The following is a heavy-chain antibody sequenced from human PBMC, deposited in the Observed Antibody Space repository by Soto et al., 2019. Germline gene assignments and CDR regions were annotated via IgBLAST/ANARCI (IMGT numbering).Heavy chain of an antibody. CDR1: GGSISSGGYY. J-gene: IGHJ5*02. D-gene: IGHD5-18*01. Sequence: TLSLTCTVSGGSISSGGYYWSWIRQHPGKGLEWIGYIYYSGSTYYNPSLKSRVTISVDTSKNQFSLKLSSVTAADTAVYYCAGVDTAMAPSYGYIWFDPWGQGTLVTVSS. CDR2: IYYSGST. CDR3: AGVDTAMAPSYGYIWFDP. V-gene: IGHV4-31*03.